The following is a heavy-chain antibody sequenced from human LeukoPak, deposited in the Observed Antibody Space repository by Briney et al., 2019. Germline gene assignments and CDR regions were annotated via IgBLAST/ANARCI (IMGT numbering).Heavy chain of an antibody. Sequence: ASVKVSCKASGYTFTGYYMHWVRQAPGQGLEWMGWINSNSGGTNYAQKFQGRVTMTRDTSISTAYMELSRLRSDDTAVYYCARAKRQGFIPYFDYWGQGTLVTVSS. CDR3: ARAKRQGFIPYFDY. CDR2: INSNSGGT. J-gene: IGHJ4*02. CDR1: GYTFTGYY. V-gene: IGHV1-2*02. D-gene: IGHD2-21*01.